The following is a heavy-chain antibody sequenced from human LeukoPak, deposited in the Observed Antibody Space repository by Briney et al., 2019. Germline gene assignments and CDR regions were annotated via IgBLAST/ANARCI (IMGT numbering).Heavy chain of an antibody. CDR1: GFTVNTYA. J-gene: IGHJ4*02. V-gene: IGHV3-30*04. CDR3: ARGDGPGSYLIDY. Sequence: PGGSLRLSCAASGFTVNTYAIHWVRQAPGKGLEWVALTSSDDSNQQYADSAKGRFTISRDNPRNTIFLQMNTLRAEDTAVYYCARGDGPGSYLIDYWGQGTLVTVSS. CDR2: TSSDDSNQ. D-gene: IGHD3-10*01.